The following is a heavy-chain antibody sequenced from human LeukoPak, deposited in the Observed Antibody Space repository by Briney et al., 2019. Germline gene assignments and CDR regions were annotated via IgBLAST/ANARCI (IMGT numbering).Heavy chain of an antibody. D-gene: IGHD3-22*01. CDR1: GYTFTGYY. CDR3: AREYYYDSSGDMDG. V-gene: IGHV1-2*02. Sequence: ASVKVSCKASGYTFTGYYMHWVRQAPGQGLEWMGWINPNSGGTNYAQKFQGGVTMTRDTSISTAYMELRRLRSDDTAVYYCAREYYYDSSGDMDGWGKGTTVTVSS. CDR2: INPNSGGT. J-gene: IGHJ6*03.